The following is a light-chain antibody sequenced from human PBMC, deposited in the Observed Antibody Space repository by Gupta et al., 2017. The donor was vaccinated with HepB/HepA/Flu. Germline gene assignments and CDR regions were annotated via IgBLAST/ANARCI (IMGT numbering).Light chain of an antibody. J-gene: IGKJ1*01. CDR2: KES. CDR3: QHQHSSQCT. V-gene: IGKV1-5*03. Sequence: DIQMTQFPSTLSASIGDRVTITCRASENVNRWLAWYQQKTGRAPKLLINKESKIENGVSSRFRGSGGGTEFTPTISSRQQDDFATYYCQHQHSSQCTFGQGTKVEVK. CDR1: ENVNRW.